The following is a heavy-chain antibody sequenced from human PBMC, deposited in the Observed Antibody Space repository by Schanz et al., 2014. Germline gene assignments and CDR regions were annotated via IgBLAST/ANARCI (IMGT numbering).Heavy chain of an antibody. J-gene: IGHJ4*02. CDR2: ISSSSSTR. Sequence: EVQLLESGGGLVQPGGSLKLSCAASGLIFSNYVMSWVRQAPGKGLEWVSYISSSSSTRYYADSVKGRFTISRDNAKNSLFLQMNNLRAEDTAVYYCVRVSFADPRLYRGMDRDIDYWGQGTLVTVSS. D-gene: IGHD5-18*01. V-gene: IGHV3-48*01. CDR1: GLIFSNYV. CDR3: VRVSFADPRLYRGMDRDIDY.